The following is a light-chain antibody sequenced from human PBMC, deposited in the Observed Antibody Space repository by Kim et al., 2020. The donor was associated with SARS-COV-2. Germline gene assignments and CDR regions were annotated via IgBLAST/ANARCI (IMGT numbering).Light chain of an antibody. Sequence: TLSLSPGERATLTCRASQSISNSELTWYQPKPGQAPRLLIYGVSSRATGIPDRFSGSGSGIDFTLTISRLEPEDFAVYYCQQYGSSFGQGTKLEI. V-gene: IGKV3-20*01. CDR3: QQYGSS. J-gene: IGKJ2*01. CDR1: QSISNSE. CDR2: GVS.